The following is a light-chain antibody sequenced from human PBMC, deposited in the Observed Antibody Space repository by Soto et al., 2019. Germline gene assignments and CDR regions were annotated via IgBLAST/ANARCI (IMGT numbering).Light chain of an antibody. CDR3: QENYCTPLP. Sequence: IPMTQSPVALSVSIGDRLTITCRASQSISRDLNWYQQKPGTAPNLLIYAASTFESGVPSRFSGSASATDFTLTISILQVEDFVPYYCQENYCTPLPFGGGTKADI. J-gene: IGKJ4*01. V-gene: IGKV1-39*01. CDR1: QSISRD. CDR2: AAS.